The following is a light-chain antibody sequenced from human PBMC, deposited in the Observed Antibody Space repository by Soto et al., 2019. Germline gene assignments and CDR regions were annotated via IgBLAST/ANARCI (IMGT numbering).Light chain of an antibody. Sequence: IEMTQSPATLSVSPGERATLSCRASQSVRSNLAWYQQKPGQAPRLVIYGASTRATGVPARFSGSGFETEFTLTISSLQSEDFAVYYCQQYNNWPPITFGQGTRLEIK. V-gene: IGKV3-15*01. CDR2: GAS. CDR3: QQYNNWPPIT. CDR1: QSVRSN. J-gene: IGKJ5*01.